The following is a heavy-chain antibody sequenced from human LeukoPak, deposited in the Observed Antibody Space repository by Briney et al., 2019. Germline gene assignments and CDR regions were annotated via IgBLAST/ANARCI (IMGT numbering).Heavy chain of an antibody. D-gene: IGHD3-3*01. CDR2: IYYSGST. V-gene: IGHV4-59*01. J-gene: IGHJ6*02. CDR1: GGSISSYY. CDR3: ARLAYYDFWSGYPTKNYYYGMDV. Sequence: SETLSLTCTVSGGSISSYYWSWIRQPPGKGLEWIGYIYYSGSTNYNPSLKSRVTISVDTSKNQFSLKLSSVTAADTAVYYCARLAYYDFWSGYPTKNYYYGMDVWGQGTTVTVSS.